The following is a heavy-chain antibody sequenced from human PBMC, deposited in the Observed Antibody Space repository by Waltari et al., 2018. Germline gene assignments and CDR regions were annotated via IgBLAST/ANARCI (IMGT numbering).Heavy chain of an antibody. CDR2: IWYDGSNK. Sequence: QPGRSLRLSCAASGFTFSSYGMHWVRQAPGKGLEWVAVIWYDGSNKYYADSVKGRFTISRDNSKNTLYLQMNSLRAEDTAVYYCARESRSSYYDFWSGYYNRYWYFDLWGRGTLVTVSS. J-gene: IGHJ2*01. CDR1: GFTFSSYG. D-gene: IGHD3-3*01. V-gene: IGHV3-33*01. CDR3: ARESRSSYYDFWSGYYNRYWYFDL.